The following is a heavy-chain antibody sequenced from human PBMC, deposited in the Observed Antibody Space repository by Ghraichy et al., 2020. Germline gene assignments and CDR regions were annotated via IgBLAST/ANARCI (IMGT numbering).Heavy chain of an antibody. CDR2: IYDSGVT. CDR3: ARLHGCVNYFFFDS. Sequence: SETLSLTCTVSGGSFSTYYWSWIRQPPGKGLEWIGYIYDSGVTNYNPSLRRRVVISQDTSDNQFSLKLSSVTAADTAVYYCARLHGCVNYFFFDSWGQGTLVTVSS. J-gene: IGHJ4*02. V-gene: IGHV4-59*01. CDR1: GGSFSTYY. D-gene: IGHD3-10*01.